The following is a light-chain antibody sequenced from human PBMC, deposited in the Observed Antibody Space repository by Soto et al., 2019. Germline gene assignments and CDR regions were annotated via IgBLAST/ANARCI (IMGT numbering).Light chain of an antibody. CDR1: QTFRNNY. Sequence: EFVLTQSAWTLSWSSGERAALSCRASQTFRNNYLAWYQQKPGQAPRLLIYDASSRATGIPDRCSGSGSGSDFTLTISRLEPEDFAVYYCQKYGTFGQGTKVDIK. CDR2: DAS. CDR3: QKYGT. V-gene: IGKV3-20*01. J-gene: IGKJ1*01.